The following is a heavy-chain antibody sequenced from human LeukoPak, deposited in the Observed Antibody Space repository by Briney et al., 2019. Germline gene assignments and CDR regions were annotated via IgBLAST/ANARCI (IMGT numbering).Heavy chain of an antibody. D-gene: IGHD6-13*01. CDR3: ARALSSSWYYFDY. Sequence: GGSLRLSCAASGFTFSSYAMSWVRQTPGKGLEWVSAISGSGGSTYYADSVKGRFTISRDNSKNTLYLQMNSLRAEDTAVYYCARALSSSWYYFDYWGQGTLVTVSS. CDR2: ISGSGGST. J-gene: IGHJ4*02. V-gene: IGHV3-23*01. CDR1: GFTFSSYA.